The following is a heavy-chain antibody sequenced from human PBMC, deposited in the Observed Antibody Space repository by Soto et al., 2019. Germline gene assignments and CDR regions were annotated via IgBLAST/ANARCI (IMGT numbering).Heavy chain of an antibody. CDR3: ASYSSSIEYYYYYYYMDV. CDR1: GYTFTSYG. J-gene: IGHJ6*03. Sequence: ASVKVSCKASGYTFTSYGISWVRQAPGQGLEWMEWISAYNGNTNYAQKLQGRVTMTTDKSTSTAYMELSSLRSEDTAVYYCASYSSSIEYYYYYYYMDVWGKGTTVTVSS. V-gene: IGHV1-18*01. D-gene: IGHD6-6*01. CDR2: ISAYNGNT.